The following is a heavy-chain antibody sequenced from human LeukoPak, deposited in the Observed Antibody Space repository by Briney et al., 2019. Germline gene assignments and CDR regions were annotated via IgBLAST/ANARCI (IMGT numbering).Heavy chain of an antibody. CDR2: IYYGENT. CDR1: GGSISSGPYY. V-gene: IGHV4-39*01. Sequence: SDTLSLTCTVSGGSISSGPYYWGRIRQPPGKGLEWIGNIYYGENTYYNPSRKSRVTISIDTSKNQFYLKLSSLTAADTAVYYCARRDDSSGYHKIFDYWGPGTLVTVSS. CDR3: ARRDDSSGYHKIFDY. D-gene: IGHD3-22*01. J-gene: IGHJ4*02.